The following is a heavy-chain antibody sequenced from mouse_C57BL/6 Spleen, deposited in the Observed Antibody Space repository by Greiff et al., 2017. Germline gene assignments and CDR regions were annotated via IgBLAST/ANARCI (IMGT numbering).Heavy chain of an antibody. CDR2: IWSGGST. CDR3: AYDYGGAMDY. D-gene: IGHD2-4*01. J-gene: IGHJ4*01. V-gene: IGHV2-2*01. CDR1: GFSLTSYG. Sequence: VKLVESGPGLVQPSQSLSITCTVSGFSLTSYGVHWVRQSPGKGLEWLGVIWSGGSTDYNAAFISRLSISKDNSKSQVFFKMNSLQADDTAIYYCAYDYGGAMDYWGQGTSVTVSS.